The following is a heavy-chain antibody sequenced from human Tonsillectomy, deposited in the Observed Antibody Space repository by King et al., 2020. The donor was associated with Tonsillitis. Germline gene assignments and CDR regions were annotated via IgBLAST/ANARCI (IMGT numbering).Heavy chain of an antibody. Sequence: QLVESGGGVVQPGRSLRLSCGASGFTFSNHAMHWVRQAPGKGPEWVAVIGFDEDNKNYADSVKGRFTISRDNSKNTLYLQMNSLRAEDTAVYYCARANYGANFDYWGQGSLVTVSS. J-gene: IGHJ4*02. CDR1: GFTFSNHA. CDR3: ARANYGANFDY. CDR2: IGFDEDNK. D-gene: IGHD4-17*01. V-gene: IGHV3-33*08.